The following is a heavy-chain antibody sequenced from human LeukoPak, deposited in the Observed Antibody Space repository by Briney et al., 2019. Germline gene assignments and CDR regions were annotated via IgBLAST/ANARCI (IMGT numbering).Heavy chain of an antibody. D-gene: IGHD2-15*01. CDR3: AKDAFGCSGGSCYSGIPYYFDY. V-gene: IGHV3-23*01. CDR2: ISGSGGNT. Sequence: GGSLRLSCAASGFALSSYGMSWVRQAPGEGLDWVSAISGSGGNTYYADSVKGRFTISRDNSKNTLYLQMNSLRAEDTAVYYCAKDAFGCSGGSCYSGIPYYFDYWGQGTLVTVSS. CDR1: GFALSSYG. J-gene: IGHJ4*02.